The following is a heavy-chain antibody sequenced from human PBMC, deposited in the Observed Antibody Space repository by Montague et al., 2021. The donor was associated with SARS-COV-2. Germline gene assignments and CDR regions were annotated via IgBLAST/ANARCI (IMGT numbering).Heavy chain of an antibody. Sequence: CAISGDSVVSNRPASNWHTHSPPSPLERVGRPHHRTKWYNDYAVSVKSRITINPDTSKNQFSLQLNSVTPEDTAVYYFARNIAVAGRAEGFDYWGQGTLVTVSS. CDR3: ARNIAVAGRAEGFDY. D-gene: IGHD6-19*01. CDR1: GDSVVSNRPA. V-gene: IGHV6-1*01. J-gene: IGHJ4*02. CDR2: PHHRTKWYN.